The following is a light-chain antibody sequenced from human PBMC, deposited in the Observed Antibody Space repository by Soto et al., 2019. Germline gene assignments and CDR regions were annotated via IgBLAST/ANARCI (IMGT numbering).Light chain of an antibody. CDR2: GIS. CDR1: QSVNSN. CDR3: QQYSKWPIT. V-gene: IGKV3-15*01. J-gene: IGKJ5*01. Sequence: EMLMTQCPAILSVSPGESATLSCGASQSVNSNYLDWYQQHPGQPPRLLIYGISTRATGIPARLSGSGYGTELSLTISSLQSEDFEVYYCQQYSKWPITFGQGTRLEIK.